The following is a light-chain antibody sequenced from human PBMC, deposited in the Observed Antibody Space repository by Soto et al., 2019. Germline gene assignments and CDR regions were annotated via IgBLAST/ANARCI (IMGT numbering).Light chain of an antibody. CDR1: QSVSSSY. J-gene: IGKJ4*01. CDR2: GAS. Sequence: EIVLTQSPGPLSLSPGERATLSCRASQSVSSSYLAWYQQKPGQAPRLLIYGASSRATGIPDRFSGSGSGTDFTLTISRLEPEDFAVYYCQQYGSSLTCGGGTKVEIK. CDR3: QQYGSSLT. V-gene: IGKV3-20*01.